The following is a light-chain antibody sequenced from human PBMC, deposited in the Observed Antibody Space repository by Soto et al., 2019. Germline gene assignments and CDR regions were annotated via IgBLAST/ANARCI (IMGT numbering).Light chain of an antibody. V-gene: IGLV1-44*01. Sequence: QSVLTQPPSASGTPGQRVTISCSGSTSNIGGNTVTWCQQLPGTAPNLLIYSDNQRPSGVPDRFSGSKSGTTASLAISGLQSEDEADYYCAAWDDSLKGYVFGTGTKLTVL. CDR2: SDN. J-gene: IGLJ1*01. CDR3: AAWDDSLKGYV. CDR1: TSNIGGNT.